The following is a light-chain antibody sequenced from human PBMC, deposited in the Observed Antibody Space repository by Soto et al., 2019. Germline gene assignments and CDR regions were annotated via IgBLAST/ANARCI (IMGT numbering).Light chain of an antibody. V-gene: IGKV1-39*01. CDR1: QRINSY. CDR2: GAS. Sequence: DIQMTQSPSSLSASVGDRVTISCRTSQRINSYLNWYQQKPGDAPTLLIYGASSLQSGVPSRFSGSGSGTDFTLAINSLQPEDFATYYCQQSSRTPITFGQGTRLEIK. CDR3: QQSSRTPIT. J-gene: IGKJ5*01.